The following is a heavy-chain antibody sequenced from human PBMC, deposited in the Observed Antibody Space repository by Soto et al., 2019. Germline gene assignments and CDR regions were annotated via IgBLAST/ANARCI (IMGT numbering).Heavy chain of an antibody. CDR1: GFTFSSYA. Sequence: GGSLRLSCAASGFTFSSYAMSWVRQAPGKWLEWVSGISGSGGSTYYADSVKGRFTISRDNSKNTLYLQMNSLRAEDTAVYYCAKDSELLWFGELFDYWGQGTLVTVSS. D-gene: IGHD3-10*01. V-gene: IGHV3-23*01. CDR2: ISGSGGST. CDR3: AKDSELLWFGELFDY. J-gene: IGHJ4*02.